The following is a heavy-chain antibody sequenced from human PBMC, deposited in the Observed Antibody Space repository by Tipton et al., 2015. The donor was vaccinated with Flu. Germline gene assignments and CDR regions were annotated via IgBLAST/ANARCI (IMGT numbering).Heavy chain of an antibody. V-gene: IGHV4-4*07. J-gene: IGHJ3*02. Sequence: TLSLTCTVSGGSISTSYWSWIRQPAGKGLEWIGRISTSGSTNYNVSLESRVTLSRDTSKNHISLRLTSATAADTALYYCARDLRGYSGYTGGDAFDIWGQGTMVTVSS. CDR3: ARDLRGYSGYTGGDAFDI. CDR2: ISTSGST. D-gene: IGHD5-12*01. CDR1: GGSISTSY.